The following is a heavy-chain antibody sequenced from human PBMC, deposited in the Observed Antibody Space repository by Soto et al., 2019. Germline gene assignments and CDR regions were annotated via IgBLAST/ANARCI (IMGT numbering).Heavy chain of an antibody. D-gene: IGHD2-21*02. J-gene: IGHJ4*02. CDR2: ISYDGSTE. CDR3: ARGGGFCGGDCYKGGIDY. CDR1: GFTFSPYT. Sequence: QVQLVESGGGVVQPGRSLRLSCSASGFTFSPYTMRWGRQAPGKGLEWVGVISYDGSTEYNPDSVKGRFTIFRDNPKNTVYLQMNSLRAEDTAIYYCARGGGFCGGDCYKGGIDYWGQGTLVTVSS. V-gene: IGHV3-30-3*01.